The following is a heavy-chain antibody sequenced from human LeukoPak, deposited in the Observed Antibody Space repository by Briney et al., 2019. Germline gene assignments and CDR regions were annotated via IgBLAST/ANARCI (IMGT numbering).Heavy chain of an antibody. J-gene: IGHJ3*02. CDR1: GGSISSSSYY. D-gene: IGHD3-3*01. Sequence: PSETLSLTCTVSGGSISSSSYYWGWIRQPAGKGLEWIGRIYTSGSTNYNPSLKSRVTISVDTSKNQFSLKLSSVTAADTAVYYCARGPPDLLRFSFYAFDIWGQGTMVTVSS. V-gene: IGHV4-61*02. CDR3: ARGPPDLLRFSFYAFDI. CDR2: IYTSGST.